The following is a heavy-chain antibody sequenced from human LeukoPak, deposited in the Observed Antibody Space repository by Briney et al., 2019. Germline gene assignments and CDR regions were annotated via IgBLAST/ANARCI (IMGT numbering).Heavy chain of an antibody. CDR3: ARDIEIVVVPAAIHDNWFDP. CDR2: INPNSGGT. CDR1: GYTFTGYY. J-gene: IGHJ5*02. V-gene: IGHV1-2*02. Sequence: ASVKVSCKASGYTFTGYYMHWVRQAPGQGLEWMGWINPNSGGTNYAQKFQGRVTMTRDTSISTACMELSRLRSDDTAVYYCARDIEIVVVPAAIHDNWFDPWGQGTLVTVSS. D-gene: IGHD2-2*01.